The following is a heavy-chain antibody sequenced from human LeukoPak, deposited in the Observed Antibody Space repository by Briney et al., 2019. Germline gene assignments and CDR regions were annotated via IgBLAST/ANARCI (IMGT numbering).Heavy chain of an antibody. J-gene: IGHJ5*02. CDR1: VFTFSNYW. V-gene: IGHV3-7*04. CDR2: IKHDGGEK. Sequence: GGSLRLSCAASVFTFSNYWMTWVRQAPGKGLEWVANIKHDGGEKYYVDSVKGRFTISRDNAKNSLYLQMNSLRAEDTAVYYCARQPLFPHRFDPWGQGTLVTVSS. CDR3: ARQPLFPHRFDP.